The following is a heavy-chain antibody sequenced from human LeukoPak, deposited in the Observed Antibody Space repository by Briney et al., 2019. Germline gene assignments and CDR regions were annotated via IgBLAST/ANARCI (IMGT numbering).Heavy chain of an antibody. CDR1: GFTVSSNY. CDR2: IYSGGST. V-gene: IGHV3-53*01. J-gene: IGHJ4*02. Sequence: GGSLRLSCAASGFTVSSNYMSWVRQAPGKGLEWVSVIYSGGSTYYADSVKGRFTISRDNSKNTLYLQMNSLRAEDTAVYYCARGAWAATIRDWGQGTLVTVSS. CDR3: ARGAWAATIRD. D-gene: IGHD5-24*01.